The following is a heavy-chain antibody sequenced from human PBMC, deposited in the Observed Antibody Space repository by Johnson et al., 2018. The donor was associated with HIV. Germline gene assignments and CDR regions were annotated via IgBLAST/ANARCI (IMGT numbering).Heavy chain of an antibody. Sequence: QVQLVESGGGVVQPGGSLRLSCAASGFTFSSYGIHWVRQAPGKGLEWVAVIWYDGSNKYYADSVKGRFTISRDNSKNTLYLQMNSLRAEDTAVYYCARGLWLTPDVFDFWGQGTMVTVSS. CDR2: IWYDGSNK. CDR3: ARGLWLTPDVFDF. D-gene: IGHD3-16*01. J-gene: IGHJ3*01. CDR1: GFTFSSYG. V-gene: IGHV3-33*01.